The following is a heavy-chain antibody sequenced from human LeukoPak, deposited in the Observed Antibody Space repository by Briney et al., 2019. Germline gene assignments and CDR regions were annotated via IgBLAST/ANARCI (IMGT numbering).Heavy chain of an antibody. Sequence: SETLSLTCTVSGGSISSSSYYWGWIRQPPGKGLEWIGSIYYSGSTYYNPSLKSRVTISIDTSKNQFSLKLSSVTAADTAVYYCARRIRTKGEGYFDYWGQGTLVTVSS. D-gene: IGHD2-8*01. J-gene: IGHJ4*02. CDR2: IYYSGST. V-gene: IGHV4-39*01. CDR3: ARRIRTKGEGYFDY. CDR1: GGSISSSSYY.